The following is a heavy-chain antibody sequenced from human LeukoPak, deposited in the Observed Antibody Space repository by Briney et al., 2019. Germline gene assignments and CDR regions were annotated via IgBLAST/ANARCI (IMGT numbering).Heavy chain of an antibody. V-gene: IGHV3-30-3*01. CDR3: ARGFLDYDSSDYAFSYY. CDR1: GFTFSSYA. CDR2: ISYDGSNK. Sequence: GRSLRLSCAASGFTFSSYAMHWVRQAPGKGLEWVAVISYDGSNKYYADSVKGRFTISRDNSKNTLYLQMNSLRAEDTAVYYCARGFLDYDSSDYAFSYYWGQGTLVTVSS. J-gene: IGHJ4*02. D-gene: IGHD3-22*01.